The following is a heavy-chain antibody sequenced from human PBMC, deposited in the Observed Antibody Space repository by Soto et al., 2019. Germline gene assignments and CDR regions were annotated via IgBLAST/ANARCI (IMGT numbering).Heavy chain of an antibody. CDR1: GGSFSGYY. V-gene: IGHV4-34*01. D-gene: IGHD2-15*01. J-gene: IGHJ4*02. Sequence: QVQLQQWGAGLLKPSETLSLTCAVYGGSFSGYYWSWIRQPPGKGLEWFGEINHSGSTNYNPSLKSRVTISVDTSKNQFSLKLSSVTAADTAVYYCARVFVVVVAATSNFDYWGQGTLVTVSS. CDR2: INHSGST. CDR3: ARVFVVVVAATSNFDY.